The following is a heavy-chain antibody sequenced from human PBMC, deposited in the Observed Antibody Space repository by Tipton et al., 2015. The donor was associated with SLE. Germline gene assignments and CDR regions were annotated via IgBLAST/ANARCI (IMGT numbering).Heavy chain of an antibody. CDR1: GGSFSGYY. J-gene: IGHJ4*02. CDR3: ARGGLSFFDY. V-gene: IGHV4-34*01. Sequence: TLSLTCAVYGGSFSGYYWSWIRQPPGKGLEWIGEINHSGSTNYNPSLKSRVTISVDTPKNQFSLKLNSVTAADTAVYYCARGGLSFFDYWGQGTLVTVSS. CDR2: INHSGST.